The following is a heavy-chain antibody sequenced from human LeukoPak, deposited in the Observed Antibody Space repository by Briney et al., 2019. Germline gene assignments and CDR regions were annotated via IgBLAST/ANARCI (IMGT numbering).Heavy chain of an antibody. CDR2: INPNSGVT. V-gene: IGHV1-2*02. CDR1: GYTFTGYY. J-gene: IGHJ4*02. CDR3: ARNKEGKSLDY. Sequence: ASVKVSCKASGYTFTGYYLHWVRQAPGQGLEWMGWINPNSGVTKYAQKFQGRVAMTRDTSISTAYMELSRLRFDDTAVYYCARNKEGKSLDYWGQGTLVTVSS.